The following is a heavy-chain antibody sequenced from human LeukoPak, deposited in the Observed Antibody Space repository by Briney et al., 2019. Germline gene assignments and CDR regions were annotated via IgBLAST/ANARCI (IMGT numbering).Heavy chain of an antibody. D-gene: IGHD6-13*01. CDR1: GGTISSYY. Sequence: SETLSLTCTVSGGTISSYYWSWIRQPPGKGLEWIGCIYYSGSTNYNPSLKSRVTISVDTSKSQFSLKLSSVTAADTAVYYCAREYSSSWYGWFDPWGQGTLVTVSS. CDR2: IYYSGST. CDR3: AREYSSSWYGWFDP. V-gene: IGHV4-59*01. J-gene: IGHJ5*02.